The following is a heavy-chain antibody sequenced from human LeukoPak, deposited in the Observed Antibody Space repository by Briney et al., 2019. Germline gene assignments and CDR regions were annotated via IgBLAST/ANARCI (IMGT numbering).Heavy chain of an antibody. D-gene: IGHD3-16*02. CDR2: INHSGST. CDR3: ARLKGSYDYVWGSYRYRGFFDY. V-gene: IGHV4-34*01. J-gene: IGHJ4*02. CDR1: GGSFNGYY. Sequence: PSETLSLTCAVYGGSFNGYYWSWIRQPPGKGLEWIGEINHSGSTNYNPSLKSRVTISVDTSKNQFSLKLSSVTAADTAVYYCARLKGSYDYVWGSYRYRGFFDYWGQGTLVTVSS.